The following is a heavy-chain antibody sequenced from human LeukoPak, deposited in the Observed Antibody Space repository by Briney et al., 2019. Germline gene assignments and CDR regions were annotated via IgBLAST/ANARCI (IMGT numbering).Heavy chain of an antibody. Sequence: SQTLSLTCTVSGGSISSGDYYWSWIRQPPGKGLEWIGYIYYSGSTNYNPSLKSRVTISVDTSKNQFSLKLSSVTAADTAVYYCAGDIRNYGMDVWGQGTTVTVSS. CDR3: AGDIRNYGMDV. CDR1: GGSISSGDYY. D-gene: IGHD3-22*01. J-gene: IGHJ6*02. CDR2: IYYSGST. V-gene: IGHV4-30-4*01.